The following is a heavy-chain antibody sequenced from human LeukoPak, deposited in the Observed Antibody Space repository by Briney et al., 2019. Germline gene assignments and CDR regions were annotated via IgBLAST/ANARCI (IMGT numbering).Heavy chain of an antibody. D-gene: IGHD6-13*01. CDR3: ARWGSTPQQLVPIFDY. CDR1: GFTFSRYG. J-gene: IGHJ4*02. V-gene: IGHV3-33*01. CDR2: IWYDGSNK. Sequence: VRSLTLSCAASGFTFSRYGLHWVRQAPGKGLGGVGVIWYDGSNKYYADSVKGRFTISRDNPKNTLYLQMNSLRAEDTAVYYCARWGSTPQQLVPIFDYWGQGTLVTVSS.